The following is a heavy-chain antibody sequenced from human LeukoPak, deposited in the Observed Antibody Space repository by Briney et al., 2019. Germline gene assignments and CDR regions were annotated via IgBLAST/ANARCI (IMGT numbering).Heavy chain of an antibody. D-gene: IGHD6-6*01. CDR3: ARSRGIAAQPFDY. Sequence: SETLSLTCAVYGGSFSGYYWSWIRQPPGKGLEWIGEINHSGSTNYNPSLKSRVTISVDTSKNQFSLKLSSVTAADTAVYYCARSRGIAAQPFDYWGQGTLVTVSS. CDR2: INHSGST. J-gene: IGHJ4*02. V-gene: IGHV4-34*01. CDR1: GGSFSGYY.